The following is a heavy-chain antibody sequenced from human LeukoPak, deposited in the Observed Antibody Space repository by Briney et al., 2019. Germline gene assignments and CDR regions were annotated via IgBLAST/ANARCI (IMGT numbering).Heavy chain of an antibody. CDR3: ARDLGGTIAVAGSWFDP. D-gene: IGHD6-19*01. V-gene: IGHV3-30*02. J-gene: IGHJ5*02. Sequence: GGSLRLSCAASGFTFSSYGMHWVRQAPGKGLEWVAFIRYDGSNKYYADSVKGRFTISRDNAKNSLYLQMNSLRAEDTAVYYCARDLGGTIAVAGSWFDPWGQGTLVTVSS. CDR2: IRYDGSNK. CDR1: GFTFSSYG.